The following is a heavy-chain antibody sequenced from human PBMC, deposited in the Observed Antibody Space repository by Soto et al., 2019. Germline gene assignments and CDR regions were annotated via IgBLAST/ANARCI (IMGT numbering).Heavy chain of an antibody. CDR1: GYTFTSYD. CDR3: AKIAVAGTYYYYYMDV. J-gene: IGHJ6*03. D-gene: IGHD6-19*01. V-gene: IGHV1-8*01. Sequence: ASVKGSCKASGYTFTSYDINWVRQATGQGLEWMGWMNPNSGNTGYAQKFQGRVTMTRNTSISTAYMELSSLRSEDTAVYYCAKIAVAGTYYYYYMDVWGKGTTVTVSS. CDR2: MNPNSGNT.